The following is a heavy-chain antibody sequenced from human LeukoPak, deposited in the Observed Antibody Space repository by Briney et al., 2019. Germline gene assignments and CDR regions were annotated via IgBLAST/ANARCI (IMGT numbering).Heavy chain of an antibody. D-gene: IGHD1-26*01. CDR2: ISSSSNYI. Sequence: GGSLRLSCAASGVTFSSYTMNWVRQAPGRGLEWVSSISSSSNYIYYADSVKGRFTISRDNAKNSLYLQMNSLRAEDTAVYYCARDAPLPDFWGQGTLVTVSS. CDR1: GVTFSSYT. CDR3: ARDAPLPDF. V-gene: IGHV3-21*01. J-gene: IGHJ4*02.